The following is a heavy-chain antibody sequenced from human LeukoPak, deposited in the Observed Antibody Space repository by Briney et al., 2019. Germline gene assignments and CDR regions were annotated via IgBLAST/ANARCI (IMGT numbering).Heavy chain of an antibody. CDR3: ARWWNDAFDI. V-gene: IGHV3-21*01. Sequence: GGSLRLSCTGSGFTFSSYSMNWVRQASGKGLEWVSSISSSSSYIYYADSVKGRFTISRDNAKNSLYLQMNSLRAEDTAVYYCARWWNDAFDIWGQGTMVTVSS. CDR1: GFTFSSYS. J-gene: IGHJ3*02. CDR2: ISSSSSYI. D-gene: IGHD1-1*01.